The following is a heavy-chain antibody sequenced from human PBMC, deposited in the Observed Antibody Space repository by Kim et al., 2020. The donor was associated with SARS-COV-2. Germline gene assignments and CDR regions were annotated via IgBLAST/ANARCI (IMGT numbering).Heavy chain of an antibody. D-gene: IGHD6-13*01. CDR3: ARVLGYSSSSGYSSSWDVHSTPTFDY. CDR1: GGSFSGYY. Sequence: SETLSLTCAFYGGSFSGYYWSWIRQPPGKGLEWIGEINHSGSTNYNPSLKSRVTISVDTSKNQFSLKLSSVTAADTAVYYCARVLGYSSSSGYSSSWDVHSTPTFDYWGQGTLVTVSS. J-gene: IGHJ4*02. V-gene: IGHV4-34*01. CDR2: INHSGST.